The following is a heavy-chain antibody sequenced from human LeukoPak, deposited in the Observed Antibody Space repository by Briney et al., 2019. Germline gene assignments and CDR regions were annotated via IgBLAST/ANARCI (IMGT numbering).Heavy chain of an antibody. CDR2: IYPGDSDT. CDR1: GYSFTNYW. Sequence: GESLKISCKGSGYSFTNYWIGWVRQMPGKGLEWMGIIYPGDSDTRYSPSFQGQVTVSADKSISTAYLQWSSLKASDTAMYYCARGPYSESNPKSPYYYYYMDVWGTGTTVTVSS. CDR3: ARGPYSESNPKSPYYYYYMDV. D-gene: IGHD1-26*01. J-gene: IGHJ6*03. V-gene: IGHV5-51*01.